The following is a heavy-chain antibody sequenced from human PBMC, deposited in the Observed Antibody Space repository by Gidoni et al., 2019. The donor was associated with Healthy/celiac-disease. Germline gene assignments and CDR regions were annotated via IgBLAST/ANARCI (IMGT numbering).Heavy chain of an antibody. CDR1: GFTFSSYA. J-gene: IGHJ4*02. CDR2: ISYDGSNK. CDR3: EKDYGDYEFSYY. V-gene: IGHV3-30*04. Sequence: QVQLVESGGGVVQPGRSLSLSCAASGFTFSSYAMHWVRQAPGKGLEWVAVISYDGSNKYYADSVKGRFTISRDNSKNTLYLQMNSLRAEDTAVYYCEKDYGDYEFSYYWGQGTLVTVSS. D-gene: IGHD4-17*01.